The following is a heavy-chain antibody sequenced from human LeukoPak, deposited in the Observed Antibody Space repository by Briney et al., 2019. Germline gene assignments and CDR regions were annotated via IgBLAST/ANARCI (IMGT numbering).Heavy chain of an antibody. J-gene: IGHJ1*01. D-gene: IGHD3-16*01. CDR2: ISSSSSTI. V-gene: IGHV3-48*02. CDR3: ARYDYVWGSYSSPYFQH. Sequence: GGSLRLSCAASGFTFGSYSMNWVRQAPGKGLEWVSYISSSSSTIYYADSVKGRFTISRDNAKNSLYLQMNSLRDEDTAVYYCARYDYVWGSYSSPYFQHWGQGTLVTVSS. CDR1: GFTFGSYS.